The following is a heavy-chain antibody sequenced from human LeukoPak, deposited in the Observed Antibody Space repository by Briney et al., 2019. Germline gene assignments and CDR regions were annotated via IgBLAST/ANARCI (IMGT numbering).Heavy chain of an antibody. CDR1: GFTFSNYE. CDR2: ISSSGSTI. J-gene: IGHJ4*02. V-gene: IGHV3-48*03. CDR3: ARKYCGGDCYSDY. Sequence: GGSLRLSCAASGFTFSNYEMHWVRQAPGKGLEWVSYISSSGSTIYYADSVKGRFTISRDNAKNSLYLQMNSLRAEDTAVYYCARKYCGGDCYSDYWGQGTLVTVSS. D-gene: IGHD2-21*02.